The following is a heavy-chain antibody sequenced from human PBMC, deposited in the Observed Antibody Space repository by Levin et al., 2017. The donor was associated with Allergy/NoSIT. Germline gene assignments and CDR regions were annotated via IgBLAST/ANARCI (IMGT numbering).Heavy chain of an antibody. CDR3: ARGGLGSTGLDC. D-gene: IGHD1-26*01. J-gene: IGHJ4*02. CDR1: GFSFSAYW. CDR2: LNTDGTIT. Sequence: PGGSLRLSCAASGFSFSAYWMYWVRHAPGKGLVWVSRLNTDGTITAYADSVRGRFTISRDNAKNTVYLQMDSLGAEDTALYFCARGGLGSTGLDCWGQGTLVTVSS. V-gene: IGHV3-74*01.